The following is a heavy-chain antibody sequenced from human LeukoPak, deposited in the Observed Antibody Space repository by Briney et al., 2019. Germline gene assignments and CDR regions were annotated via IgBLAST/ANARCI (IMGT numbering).Heavy chain of an antibody. CDR2: ISTSSTTI. Sequence: GSLRLSCVASRITLSSYSMNWVRQAPGKGLEWVSYISTSSTTIYYADSVKGRFTISRDNAKNSLYLQMNSLRDEDTAVYYCARRHGDYLGGFEYWGQGTLVTVSS. D-gene: IGHD4-17*01. CDR1: RITLSSYS. V-gene: IGHV3-48*02. J-gene: IGHJ4*02. CDR3: ARRHGDYLGGFEY.